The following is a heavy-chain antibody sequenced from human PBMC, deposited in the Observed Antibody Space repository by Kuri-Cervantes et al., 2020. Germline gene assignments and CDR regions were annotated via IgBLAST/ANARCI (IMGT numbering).Heavy chain of an antibody. CDR1: GFIYDDYA. Sequence: SLKISCTASGFIYDDYAMHWVRQVPGKGLEWVSGISWNSDNIAYADSVKGRFTISRDNSKNTLYLQMNSLRAEDTAVYYCAKDPWLMGFGEDLDYWGQGTLVTVSS. V-gene: IGHV3-9*01. J-gene: IGHJ4*02. D-gene: IGHD3-10*01. CDR3: AKDPWLMGFGEDLDY. CDR2: ISWNSDNI.